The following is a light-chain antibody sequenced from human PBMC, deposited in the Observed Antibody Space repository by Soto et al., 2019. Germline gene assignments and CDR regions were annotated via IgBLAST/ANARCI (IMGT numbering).Light chain of an antibody. V-gene: IGKV3-20*01. J-gene: IGKJ1*01. CDR3: QQYGSSPTT. CDR2: GAS. CDR1: QSVSSSC. Sequence: IVLTQSPGTLSLSPGERATLSCRASQSVSSSCLAWYQQKPGQAPRLLIYGASSRATGIPDRFGGSGSGTDFTLTISRLEPEDFAVYYCQQYGSSPTTFGQGTKVDIK.